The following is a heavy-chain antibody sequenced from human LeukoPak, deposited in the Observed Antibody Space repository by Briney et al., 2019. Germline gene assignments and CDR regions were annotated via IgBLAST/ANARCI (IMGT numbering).Heavy chain of an antibody. D-gene: IGHD3-22*01. J-gene: IGHJ4*02. V-gene: IGHV3-48*03. CDR2: ISSSGSTI. Sequence: GGSLRLSCAASGFTFSSYEMNWVRQAPGKGLEWVSYISSSGSTIYYADSVKGRFTISRDNAKNSLFLQMNSLRAEDTAVYYCARSNYYDSSGYPSFDNWGQGTLVTVSS. CDR1: GFTFSSYE. CDR3: ARSNYYDSSGYPSFDN.